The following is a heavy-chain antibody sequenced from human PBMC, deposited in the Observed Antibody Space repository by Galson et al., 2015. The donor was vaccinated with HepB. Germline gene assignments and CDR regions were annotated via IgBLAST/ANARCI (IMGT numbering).Heavy chain of an antibody. CDR2: IKSKTDGGTT. J-gene: IGHJ4*02. D-gene: IGHD3-10*01. CDR3: TTVSEGGNYYGSGGLWRGTG. Sequence: SLRLSCAASGFTFSNAWMSWVRQAPGKGLEWVGRIKSKTDGGTTDYAAPVKGRFTISRDDSKNTLYLQMNSLKTEDTAVYYCTTVSEGGNYYGSGGLWRGTGWGQGTLVTVSP. CDR1: GFTFSNAW. V-gene: IGHV3-15*01.